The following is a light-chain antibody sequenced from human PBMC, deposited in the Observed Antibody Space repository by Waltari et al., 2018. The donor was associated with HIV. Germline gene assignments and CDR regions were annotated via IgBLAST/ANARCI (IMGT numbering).Light chain of an antibody. J-gene: IGLJ2*01. V-gene: IGLV2-14*01. Sequence: QSALTQPASVSGSPGQSITISCRGPSPHIPLSTFVSWYRQFPGKAPQRLISDVNSRPVGIPLRFSGSKSGSAASLTISGLQTDDEADYYCSSYTRSHTLVFGGGTKLTVL. CDR2: DVN. CDR3: SSYTRSHTLV. CDR1: SPHIPLSTF.